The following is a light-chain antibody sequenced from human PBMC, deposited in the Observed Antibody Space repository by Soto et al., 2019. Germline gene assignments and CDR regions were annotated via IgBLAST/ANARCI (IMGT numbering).Light chain of an antibody. V-gene: IGKV3-11*01. CDR3: QQYHSYWT. CDR2: DAS. Sequence: EIVLTQSPATLSLSPGERATLSCRASQSVSSSLAWYQQKPGQAPRLLIYDASNRATGIPARFTGSGSGTDFTLTISSLQTDDFSTYYCQQYHSYWTFGQGTKVE. CDR1: QSVSSS. J-gene: IGKJ1*01.